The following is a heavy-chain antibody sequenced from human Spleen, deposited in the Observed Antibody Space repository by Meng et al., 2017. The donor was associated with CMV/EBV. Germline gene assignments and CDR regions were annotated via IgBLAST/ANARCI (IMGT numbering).Heavy chain of an antibody. Sequence: GEFLKISCEASGFSFSNAWMSWVRQTPGKGLEWVGRIKSNRDGGTTEFAAAVKGRFTVSRDDSKNRLYLQMNSLKTEDTAMYYCTTYRVVGAAIDDYYYYYGMDVWGQGTTVTVSS. CDR1: GFSFSNAW. V-gene: IGHV3-15*01. CDR3: TTYRVVGAAIDDYYYYYGMDV. J-gene: IGHJ6*02. CDR2: IKSNRDGGTT. D-gene: IGHD2-15*01.